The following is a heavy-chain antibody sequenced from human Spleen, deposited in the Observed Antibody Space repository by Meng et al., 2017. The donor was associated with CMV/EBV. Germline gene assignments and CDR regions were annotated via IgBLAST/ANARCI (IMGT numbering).Heavy chain of an antibody. V-gene: IGHV3-48*03. CDR3: ARDQGGDKDY. D-gene: IGHD2-21*02. Sequence: GESLKISCVVSGFIFSSYEMNWVRQAPGKGPEWVSYISSSATTIYYADSVQGRFVISRDNVKNSLYLQMNSLRAEDTAMYYCARDQGGDKDYWGQGTLVTVSS. CDR2: ISSSATTI. J-gene: IGHJ4*02. CDR1: GFIFSSYE.